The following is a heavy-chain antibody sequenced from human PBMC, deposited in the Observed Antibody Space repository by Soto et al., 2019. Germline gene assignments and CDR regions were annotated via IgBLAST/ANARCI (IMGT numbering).Heavy chain of an antibody. CDR2: ISGSGGST. V-gene: IGHV3-23*01. CDR3: AKDRVTMIVVAYFDY. J-gene: IGHJ4*02. D-gene: IGHD3-22*01. Sequence: GGSLRLSCAASGFTFSSYAVSWVRQAPGKGLEWVSAISGSGGSTYYADSVKGRFTISRDNSKNTLYLQMNSLRAEDTAVYYCAKDRVTMIVVAYFDYWGQGTLVTVSS. CDR1: GFTFSSYA.